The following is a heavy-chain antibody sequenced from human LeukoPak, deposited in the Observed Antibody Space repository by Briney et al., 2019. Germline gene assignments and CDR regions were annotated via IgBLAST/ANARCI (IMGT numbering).Heavy chain of an antibody. CDR3: ARRYCRSTSCTLDY. CDR1: GFTFSSYE. V-gene: IGHV3-48*03. CDR2: IGNSGRSM. Sequence: GGSLRLSCAVSGFTFSSYEMNWVRQAPGKGLEWVSYIGNSGRSMYYADSVKGRFTISRDNAKNSLYLQMSSLRAEDTAVYYCARRYCRSTSCTLDYWGQGTLVTVSS. J-gene: IGHJ4*02. D-gene: IGHD2-2*01.